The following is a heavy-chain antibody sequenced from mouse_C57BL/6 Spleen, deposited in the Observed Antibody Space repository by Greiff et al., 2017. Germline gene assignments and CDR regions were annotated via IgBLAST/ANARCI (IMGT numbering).Heavy chain of an antibody. CDR2: IDPSDSYT. CDR3: ARSFGYYPAWFAY. J-gene: IGHJ3*01. D-gene: IGHD2-3*01. V-gene: IGHV1-69*01. CDR1: GYTFTSYW. Sequence: VQLQQSGAELVMPGASVKLSCKASGYTFTSYWMHWVKQRPGQGLEWIGEIDPSDSYTNYNQKFKGKSTLTVDKSSSTAYMQLSSLTSEDSAVYYCARSFGYYPAWFAYWGQGTLVTVSA.